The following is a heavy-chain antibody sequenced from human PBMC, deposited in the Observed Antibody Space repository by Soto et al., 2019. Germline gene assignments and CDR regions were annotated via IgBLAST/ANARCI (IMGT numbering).Heavy chain of an antibody. Sequence: PGESLKISCKGSGYSFTSYWIGWVRQMPGKGLEWMGIIYPGDSDTRYSPSFQGQVTISADKSISTAYLQWSSLKASDTAMYYCARRVDTAMDGDYYYGMDVWGQGTTVTVSS. CDR3: ARRVDTAMDGDYYYGMDV. V-gene: IGHV5-51*01. D-gene: IGHD5-18*01. CDR1: GYSFTSYW. J-gene: IGHJ6*02. CDR2: IYPGDSDT.